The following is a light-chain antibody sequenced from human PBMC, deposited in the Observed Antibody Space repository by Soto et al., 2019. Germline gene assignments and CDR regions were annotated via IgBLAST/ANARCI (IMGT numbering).Light chain of an antibody. Sequence: EIVLTQSPGTLSLSPGERATLSCRASQSVTNSYLAWYRQKPGQAPRLLIYNAATRATGIPDRFSGSGSGTDFTITISRLEPEDFAVYYCQQYASSLLTFGGGTKVEIK. CDR3: QQYASSLLT. V-gene: IGKV3-20*01. J-gene: IGKJ4*01. CDR2: NAA. CDR1: QSVTNSY.